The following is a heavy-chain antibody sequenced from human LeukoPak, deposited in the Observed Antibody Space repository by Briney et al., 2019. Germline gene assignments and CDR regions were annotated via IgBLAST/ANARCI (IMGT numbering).Heavy chain of an antibody. D-gene: IGHD6-19*01. Sequence: GGSLRLSCAASASTFSGNWMHWVRQAPGKGLEWVASIDQHGRDKYFLDSVKGRLTISRDNSKSSLYLQMNNLRAEDTAVYYCVRGSGWFFGFWGQGSLVTVSS. V-gene: IGHV3-7*01. CDR3: VRGSGWFFGF. CDR2: IDQHGRDK. J-gene: IGHJ4*02. CDR1: ASTFSGNW.